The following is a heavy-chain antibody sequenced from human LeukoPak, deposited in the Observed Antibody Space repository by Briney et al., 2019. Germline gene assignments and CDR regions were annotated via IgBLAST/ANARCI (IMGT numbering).Heavy chain of an antibody. CDR1: GYTFTGYY. J-gene: IGHJ4*02. V-gene: IGHV1-18*04. D-gene: IGHD1-26*01. CDR2: ISAYNGNT. Sequence: ASVKVSCKASGYTFTGYYMHWVRQAPGQGLEWMGWISAYNGNTNYAQKLQGRVTMTTDTSTSTAYMELRSLRSDDTAVYYCARVESSYYFDYWGQGTLVTVSS. CDR3: ARVESSYYFDY.